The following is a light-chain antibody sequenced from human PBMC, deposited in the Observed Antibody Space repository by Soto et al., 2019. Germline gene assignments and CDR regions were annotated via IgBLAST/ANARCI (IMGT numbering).Light chain of an antibody. Sequence: DIHMTQSPSSLSASLGDRFTISCRASQSISTYLNWYQQKPGTAPKLLIYRASSVKSGVPPRFSGSGSGRDFTLTISSLRPEDIATYFCQHSYSSPPWTFGQGTKVDIK. V-gene: IGKV1-39*01. CDR3: QHSYSSPPWT. CDR2: RAS. CDR1: QSISTY. J-gene: IGKJ1*01.